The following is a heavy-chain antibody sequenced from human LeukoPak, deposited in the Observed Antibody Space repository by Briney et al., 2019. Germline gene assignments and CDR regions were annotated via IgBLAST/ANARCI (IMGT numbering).Heavy chain of an antibody. CDR1: GGSFSSSA. V-gene: IGHV1-69*04. D-gene: IGHD5-18*01. J-gene: IGHJ6*02. Sequence: SVKVSCKTSGGSFSSSAITWVRQAPGQGLEWMGRIIPVLNITRYTQKFQGRVTITADTSTSTVYMELSSLRSEETAVYYCARDQGLTAPPPYGLDVWGQGTTVIVSS. CDR3: ARDQGLTAPPPYGLDV. CDR2: IIPVLNIT.